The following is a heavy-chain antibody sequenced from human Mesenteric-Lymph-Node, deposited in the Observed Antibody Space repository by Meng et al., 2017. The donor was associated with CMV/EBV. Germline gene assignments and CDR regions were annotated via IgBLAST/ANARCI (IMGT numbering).Heavy chain of an antibody. J-gene: IGHJ4*02. V-gene: IGHV3-30*01. Sequence: TFSRFAMHWVRQAPGKGLEWVALISYDGFIKYYADSVKGRFTISRDNSENTVYLQMNSLRGEDTAVYYCARDPTQFCTTTSCYSIDYWGQGMLVTVSS. CDR2: ISYDGFIK. CDR1: TFSRFA. CDR3: ARDPTQFCTTTSCYSIDY. D-gene: IGHD2-2*01.